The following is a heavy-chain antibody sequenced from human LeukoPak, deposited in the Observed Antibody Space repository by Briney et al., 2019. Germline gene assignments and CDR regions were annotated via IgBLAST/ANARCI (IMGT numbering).Heavy chain of an antibody. D-gene: IGHD3-3*01. V-gene: IGHV3-7*03. CDR3: ARGEWLLNYYFDY. CDR2: IKQDGSEK. CDR1: GFTFSSYG. J-gene: IGHJ4*02. Sequence: PGGSLRLSCAASGFTFSSYGMHWVRQAPGKGLEWVANIKQDGSEKYYVDSVKGRFTISRDNAKNSLYLQMNSLRAEDTAVYYCARGEWLLNYYFDYWGQGTLVTVSS.